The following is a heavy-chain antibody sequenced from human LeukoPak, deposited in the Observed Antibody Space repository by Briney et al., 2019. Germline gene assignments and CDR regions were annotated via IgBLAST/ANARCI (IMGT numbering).Heavy chain of an antibody. J-gene: IGHJ4*02. CDR3: ARDSMGGYGDYIDY. CDR2: ISPYTGDT. V-gene: IGHV1-18*01. CDR1: GGTFSSYA. Sequence: ASVKVSCKASGGTFSSYAISWVRQAPGQGLEWMGWISPYTGDTKYAQRVQGRVTMTTDTSTSTAYMELRSLRSDDTAVYYCARDSMGGYGDYIDYWGQGTLVTVSS. D-gene: IGHD4-17*01.